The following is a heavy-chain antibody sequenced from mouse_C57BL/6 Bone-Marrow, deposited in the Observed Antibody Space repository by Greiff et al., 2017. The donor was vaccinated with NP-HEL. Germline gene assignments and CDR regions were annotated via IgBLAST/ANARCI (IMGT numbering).Heavy chain of an antibody. D-gene: IGHD4-1*01. Sequence: QVQLQQSGAELVRPGASVTLSCKASGYTFTDYEMHWVKQTPVHGLEWIGAIDPETGGTAYNQKFKGKATLTADKSSSTAYMELRSLTSEDSAVYYCTRGTGSYWGQGTTLTVSS. CDR3: TRGTGSY. V-gene: IGHV1-15*01. J-gene: IGHJ2*01. CDR2: IDPETGGT. CDR1: GYTFTDYE.